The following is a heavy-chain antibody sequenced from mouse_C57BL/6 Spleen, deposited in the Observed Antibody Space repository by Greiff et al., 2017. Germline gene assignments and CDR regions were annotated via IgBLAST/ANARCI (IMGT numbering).Heavy chain of an antibody. CDR2: ISSGSSTI. CDR3: ARDYYGSSYDDAMDY. J-gene: IGHJ4*01. Sequence: EVQGVESGGGLVKPGGSLKLSCAASGFTFSDYGMHWVRQAPEKGLEWVAYISSGSSTIYYADTVKVRFTITRDNAKNTLFLQMTSLRSEDTAMYYCARDYYGSSYDDAMDYWGQGTSVTVSS. V-gene: IGHV5-17*01. CDR1: GFTFSDYG. D-gene: IGHD1-1*01.